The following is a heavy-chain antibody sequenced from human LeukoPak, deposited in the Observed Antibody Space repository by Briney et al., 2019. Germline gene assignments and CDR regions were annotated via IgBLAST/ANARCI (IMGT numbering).Heavy chain of an antibody. D-gene: IGHD6-19*01. Sequence: PGRSLRLSCAAAGFTFSSYGMHWVRQAPGKGLEWVAVISYDGSNKYYADSVKGRFTISRDNSKNTLYLQMNSLRAEDTAVYYCARGTPSSSGWLYYGMDVLGQGTTVTVSS. V-gene: IGHV3-30*03. J-gene: IGHJ6*02. CDR1: GFTFSSYG. CDR2: ISYDGSNK. CDR3: ARGTPSSSGWLYYGMDV.